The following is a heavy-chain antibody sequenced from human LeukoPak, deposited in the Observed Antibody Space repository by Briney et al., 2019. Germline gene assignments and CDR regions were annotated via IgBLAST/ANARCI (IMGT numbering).Heavy chain of an antibody. V-gene: IGHV4-61*02. CDR1: GGSISSGSYY. CDR2: IYTSGST. Sequence: SQTLSLTCTVSGGSISSGSYYWSCIRQPAGKGLEWIGRIYTSGSTNYNPSLKSRVTISVDTSKNQFSLKLSSVTAADTAVYYCARDRKYYYDSSGYYNYYFDYWGQGTLVTVSS. J-gene: IGHJ4*02. CDR3: ARDRKYYYDSSGYYNYYFDY. D-gene: IGHD3-22*01.